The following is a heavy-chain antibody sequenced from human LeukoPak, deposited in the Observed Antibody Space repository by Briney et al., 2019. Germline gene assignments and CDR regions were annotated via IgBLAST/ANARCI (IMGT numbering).Heavy chain of an antibody. J-gene: IGHJ5*02. D-gene: IGHD4-17*01. CDR3: AKDPSGYGDTHNWFDP. CDR2: ISGSGGST. CDR1: GFTFSSYA. Sequence: GGSLTLSCAASGFTFSSYAMSWVRQAPGKGLEWDSAISGSGGSTYYADSVKGRFTISRDNSKNTLYLQMNSLRAEDTVVYYCAKDPSGYGDTHNWFDPWGQGTLVTVCS. V-gene: IGHV3-23*01.